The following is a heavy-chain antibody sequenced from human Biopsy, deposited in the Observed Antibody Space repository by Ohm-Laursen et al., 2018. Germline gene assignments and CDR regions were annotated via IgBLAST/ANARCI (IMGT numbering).Heavy chain of an antibody. CDR1: GGTFINYA. V-gene: IGHV1-69*13. D-gene: IGHD1-26*01. CDR3: ARGPHSGSHSCFDY. J-gene: IGHJ4*02. Sequence: SVKVSCNASGGTFINYAISWVRQAPGQGLEWMGGIIPMFGTANYAQMFQGRVTISADESTSTSYMELSSLATGDTAIYYCARGPHSGSHSCFDYWGRGTLVTVSS. CDR2: IIPMFGTA.